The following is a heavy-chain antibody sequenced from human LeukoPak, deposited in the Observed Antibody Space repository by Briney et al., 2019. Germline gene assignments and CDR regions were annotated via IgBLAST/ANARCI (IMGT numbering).Heavy chain of an antibody. V-gene: IGHV4-38-2*02. J-gene: IGHJ3*02. CDR1: GCSISSGYY. Sequence: PSETLSLTCTVSGCSISSGYYWGWIRQPPGKGLEWIGSIYHSGSTYYNPSLKSRVTISVDTSKNQFSLKLSSVTAADTAVYYCALVVPAAIMRTDAFDIWGQGTMVTVSS. CDR2: IYHSGST. CDR3: ALVVPAAIMRTDAFDI. D-gene: IGHD2-2*01.